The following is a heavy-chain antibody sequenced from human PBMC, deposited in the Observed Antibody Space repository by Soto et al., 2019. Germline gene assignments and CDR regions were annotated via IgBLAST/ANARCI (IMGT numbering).Heavy chain of an antibody. CDR3: AKDKGYYDFWSGYYTQDY. J-gene: IGHJ4*02. V-gene: IGHV3-30*18. D-gene: IGHD3-3*01. CDR2: ISYDGSNK. CDR1: GFTFSSYG. Sequence: PGGSLRLSCAASGFTFSSYGMHWVRQAPGKGLEWVAVISYDGSNKYYADSVKGRFTISRDNSKNTLYLQMNSLRAEDTAVYYCAKDKGYYDFWSGYYTQDYWGRGTLVTVSS.